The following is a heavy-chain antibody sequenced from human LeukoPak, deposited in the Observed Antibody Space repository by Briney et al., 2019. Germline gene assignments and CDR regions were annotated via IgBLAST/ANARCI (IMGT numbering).Heavy chain of an antibody. CDR2: IYYRGST. Sequence: SETLSLTCTVSGGSISSGDYYWSWIRQPPGKGLEWIGYIYYRGSTYYNPSLKSRVTMSVDMSKNQFSLKLSSVTAADTAVYYCAREGSLPSYYYYYMDVWGKGTTVTVS. D-gene: IGHD6-19*01. J-gene: IGHJ6*03. CDR3: AREGSLPSYYYYYMDV. CDR1: GGSISSGDYY. V-gene: IGHV4-30-4*08.